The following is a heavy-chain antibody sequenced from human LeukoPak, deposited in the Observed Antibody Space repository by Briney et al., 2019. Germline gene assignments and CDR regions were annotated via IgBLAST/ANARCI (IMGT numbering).Heavy chain of an antibody. J-gene: IGHJ4*02. CDR2: ISGSGDNT. V-gene: IGHV3-23*01. D-gene: IGHD3-22*01. CDR3: AREFYDSSGYPNDY. Sequence: PGGSLRLSCAVSGFTFSSYAMSWVRRTPGKGLEWVSAISGSGDNTYYADSVKGRFTISRDNSKNTLYLQMNSLRAEDTAVYYCAREFYDSSGYPNDYWGQGTLVTVSS. CDR1: GFTFSSYA.